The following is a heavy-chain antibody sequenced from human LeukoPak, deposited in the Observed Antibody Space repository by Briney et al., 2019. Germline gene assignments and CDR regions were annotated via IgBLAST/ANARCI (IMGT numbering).Heavy chain of an antibody. CDR2: INHSGST. CDR3: ARSPARDERAAASHYFDY. Sequence: PSETLSLTCAVYGGSFSGYYWSWIRQPPGKGLEWIGEINHSGSTNYNPSLKSRVTISVDTSKNQFSLKLSSVTAADTAVYYCARSPARDERAAASHYFDYWGQGTLVTVSS. D-gene: IGHD6-13*01. CDR1: GGSFSGYY. J-gene: IGHJ4*02. V-gene: IGHV4-34*01.